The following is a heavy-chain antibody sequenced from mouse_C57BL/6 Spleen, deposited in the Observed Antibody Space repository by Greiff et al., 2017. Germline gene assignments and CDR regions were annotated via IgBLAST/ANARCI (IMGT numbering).Heavy chain of an antibody. CDR3: ARSGYGYDGDYYAMDY. CDR1: GYTFTSYW. CDR2: IDPSDSET. D-gene: IGHD2-2*01. J-gene: IGHJ4*01. Sequence: QVHVKQSGAELVRPGSSVKLSCKASGYTFTSYWMHWVKQRPIQGLEWIGNIDPSDSETHYNQKFKDKATLPVDKSSSTAYMQLSSLTSEDSAVYYCARSGYGYDGDYYAMDYWGQGTSVTVSS. V-gene: IGHV1-52*01.